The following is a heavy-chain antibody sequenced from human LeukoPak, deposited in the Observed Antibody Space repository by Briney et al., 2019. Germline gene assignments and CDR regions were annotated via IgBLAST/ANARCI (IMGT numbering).Heavy chain of an antibody. J-gene: IGHJ4*02. CDR3: ASKYPTGGATFDY. D-gene: IGHD7-27*01. Sequence: SETLSLTCTVSGGSISSSSYYWGWIRQPPGKGLEWIGSIYYSGSTYYNPSLKSRVTISVHTSKNPFSLKLSSVTAADTAVYYCASKYPTGGATFDYWGQGTLVTVSS. CDR1: GGSISSSSYY. V-gene: IGHV4-39*01. CDR2: IYYSGST.